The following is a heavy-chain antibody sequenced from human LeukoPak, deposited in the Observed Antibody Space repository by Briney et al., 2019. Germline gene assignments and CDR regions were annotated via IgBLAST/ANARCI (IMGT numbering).Heavy chain of an antibody. CDR3: AKRRWRFFEATKSDYFDY. CDR1: GFTFSSYA. Sequence: GASLRLSCAASGFTFSSYAMSWVRQAPGKGLEWVSAISGSGGSTYYADSVKGRFNIYRDNSKNTLYLQMNSLRAEDTAVYYCAKRRWRFFEATKSDYFDYWGQGTLVTVSS. D-gene: IGHD1-1*01. CDR2: ISGSGGST. J-gene: IGHJ4*02. V-gene: IGHV3-23*01.